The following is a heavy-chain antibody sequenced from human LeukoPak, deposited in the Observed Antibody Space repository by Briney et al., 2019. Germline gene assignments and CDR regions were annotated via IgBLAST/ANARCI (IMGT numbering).Heavy chain of an antibody. CDR1: GYSFPMYA. V-gene: IGHV7-4-1*02. CDR3: ARVIRYSFSVGCFDP. CDR2: INTNTGNP. Sequence: ASVKVSCKASGYSFPMYAINWVRQAPGQGLEWMGWINTNTGNPTYAQGFTGRFVFSLDTSVTTAYLQISSLRAEDTAVYYCARVIRYSFSVGCFDPWGQGTQVTVSS. J-gene: IGHJ5*02. D-gene: IGHD1-26*01.